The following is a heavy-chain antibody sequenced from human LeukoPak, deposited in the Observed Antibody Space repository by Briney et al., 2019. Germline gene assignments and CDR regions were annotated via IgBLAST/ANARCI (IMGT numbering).Heavy chain of an antibody. CDR3: ARGTPYCTSASCYNY. CDR1: GYSFTSYG. V-gene: IGHV1-8*01. D-gene: IGHD2-2*02. Sequence: ASVTVSCKASGYSFTSYGLTWVRQAPGQGLEWMGWVNPNSGNTGYAQKFQGRVTMTRNTSINTAYMELSNLGSEHTAIYYCARGTPYCTSASCYNYWGQGSLVTVSP. J-gene: IGHJ4*02. CDR2: VNPNSGNT.